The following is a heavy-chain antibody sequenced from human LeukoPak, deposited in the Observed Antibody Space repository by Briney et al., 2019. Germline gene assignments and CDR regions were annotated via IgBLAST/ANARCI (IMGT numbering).Heavy chain of an antibody. V-gene: IGHV3-48*03. CDR3: ARGSPVAGNDY. Sequence: GGSLRLSCAASGFTFSSYEMNSVRQAPGKGLEWVSYISSSGSTIYYADSVKGRFTISRDNAKNSLYLQMNSLRAEDTAVYYCARGSPVAGNDYWGQGTLVTVSS. J-gene: IGHJ4*02. D-gene: IGHD6-19*01. CDR2: ISSSGSTI. CDR1: GFTFSSYE.